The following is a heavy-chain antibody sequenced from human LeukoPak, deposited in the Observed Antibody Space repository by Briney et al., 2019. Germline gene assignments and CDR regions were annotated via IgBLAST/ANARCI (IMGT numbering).Heavy chain of an antibody. Sequence: GGSLRLSCTAPGFTFGDYAMSWVRQAPGKGLEWVGFIRIKAYGETTEYAASVKGRFTISRDDSKSIAYLQMNSLKIEDTAVYYCTRDRRGYHYFDYWGQGTLVTVSS. J-gene: IGHJ4*02. D-gene: IGHD1-1*01. CDR1: GFTFGDYA. CDR2: IRIKAYGETT. CDR3: TRDRRGYHYFDY. V-gene: IGHV3-49*04.